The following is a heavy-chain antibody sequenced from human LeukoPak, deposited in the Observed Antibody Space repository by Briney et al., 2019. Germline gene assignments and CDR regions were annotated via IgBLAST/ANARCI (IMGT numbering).Heavy chain of an antibody. Sequence: SETLSLSCNVSGGTFNGYYRTWVRQPPGKGLEWIAEINHIGTTNHNPSLKSRVTVSTDTSKKTFFLKLNSVTAADTALYYCARLVVTAPQYHYYMDVWGEGTTVTVSS. CDR2: INHIGTT. D-gene: IGHD2-21*02. CDR3: ARLVVTAPQYHYYMDV. V-gene: IGHV4-34*01. CDR1: GGTFNGYY. J-gene: IGHJ6*03.